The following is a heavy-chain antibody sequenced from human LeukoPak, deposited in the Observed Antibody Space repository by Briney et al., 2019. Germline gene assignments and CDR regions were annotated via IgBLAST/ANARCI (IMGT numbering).Heavy chain of an antibody. CDR1: GFTFSTYG. CDR3: ARAPYDSYSPLFGYSFDY. Sequence: GGSLRLSCAASGFTFSTYGMHWVRQAPGKGPEWVAVIRYDGSNTYHADSVKGRFTISRDNSKNTLYLQMNSLRAEDTAVYYCARAPYDSYSPLFGYSFDYWGQGTLVTVSS. V-gene: IGHV3-33*01. D-gene: IGHD3-22*01. CDR2: IRYDGSNT. J-gene: IGHJ4*02.